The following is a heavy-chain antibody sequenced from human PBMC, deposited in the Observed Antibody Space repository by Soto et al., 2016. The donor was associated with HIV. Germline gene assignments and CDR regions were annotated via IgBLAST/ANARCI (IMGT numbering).Heavy chain of an antibody. CDR3: AREREQQLAYGMDV. CDR2: INSGGSST. D-gene: IGHD6-13*01. Sequence: EVQLVESGGGLVQPGGSLRLSCAASGFTFSSYWMHWVRQAPGKGLVWVSRINSGGSSTSYADSVKGRFTISRDNAKNTLYLQMNSLRAEDTAVYYCAREREQQLAYGMDVWGQGTTVTVSS. V-gene: IGHV3-74*01. J-gene: IGHJ6*02. CDR1: GFTFSSYW.